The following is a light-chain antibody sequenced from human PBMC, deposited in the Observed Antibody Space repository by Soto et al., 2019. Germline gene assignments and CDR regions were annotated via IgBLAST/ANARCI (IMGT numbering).Light chain of an antibody. CDR1: QGFSTW. V-gene: IGKV1-12*01. CDR2: SAS. CDR3: QQANSFPRT. Sequence: DIQMTQSPSSVSASVGDRVTITCRASQGFSTWLAWYRRKPWRAPELLIYSASSLHSVVPSRFSGSGSGTDFTLTISSLQPEDFATYYCQQANSFPRTFCGGTELEIK. J-gene: IGKJ4*01.